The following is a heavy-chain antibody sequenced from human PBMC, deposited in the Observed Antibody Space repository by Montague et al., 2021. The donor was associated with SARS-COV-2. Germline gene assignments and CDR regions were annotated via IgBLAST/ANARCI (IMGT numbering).Heavy chain of an antibody. CDR1: GFTFSSYE. V-gene: IGHV3-48*03. CDR2: IINSGSST. CDR3: ATYYYNSDHVRSA. D-gene: IGHD3-10*01. Sequence: SLRLSCAASGFTFSSYEMNWVRQAPGKGLEWISKIINSGSSTYYADSVKGRFTISRDNAKNSLYLQMSSLRAEDTAVYYCATYYYNSDHVRSAWGQGTLVTVSS. J-gene: IGHJ5*02.